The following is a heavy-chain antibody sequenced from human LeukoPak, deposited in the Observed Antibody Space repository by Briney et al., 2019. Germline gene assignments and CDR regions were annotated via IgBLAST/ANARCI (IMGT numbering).Heavy chain of an antibody. CDR3: ARVGGSGWSMGWFDP. D-gene: IGHD6-19*01. J-gene: IGHJ5*02. CDR2: INHSGST. V-gene: IGHV4-34*01. Sequence: PSETLSLTCAVYGGSFSGYYWSWIRQPPGKGLEWIGEINHSGSTNYNPSLKSRVTISVDTSKNQFSLKLSSVTAADTAVYYCARVGGSGWSMGWFDPWGQGTLVTVSS. CDR1: GGSFSGYY.